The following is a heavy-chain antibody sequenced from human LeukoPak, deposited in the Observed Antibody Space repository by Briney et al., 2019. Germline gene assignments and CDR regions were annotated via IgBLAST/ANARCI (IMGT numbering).Heavy chain of an antibody. D-gene: IGHD3-10*01. CDR1: GYSFTSYW. V-gene: IGHV5-51*01. CDR2: IYPGDSDT. J-gene: IGHJ4*02. CDR3: ARQITMVRGVIVYFDY. Sequence: GESLEISCKGSGYSFTSYWIGWVRQMPGKGLEWMGIIYPGDSDTRYSPSFQGQATISADKSISTAYLQWSSLKASDTAMYYCARQITMVRGVIVYFDYWGQGTLVTVSS.